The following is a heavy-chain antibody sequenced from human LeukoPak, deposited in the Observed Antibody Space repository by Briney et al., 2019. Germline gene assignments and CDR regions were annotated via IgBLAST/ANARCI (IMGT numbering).Heavy chain of an antibody. CDR1: GFTFSRYT. CDR2: ISSSSSYI. D-gene: IGHD3-10*01. V-gene: IGHV3-21*01. Sequence: GGSLRLSCAGSGFTFSRYTFNWVRQAPGRGLEWVSSISSSSSYIYYADSVKGRFTISRDNAKNSLYLQMNSLRAEDTAVYYCARPKYYYGSGSYYNDYYYMDVWGKGTTVTVSS. CDR3: ARPKYYYGSGSYYNDYYYMDV. J-gene: IGHJ6*03.